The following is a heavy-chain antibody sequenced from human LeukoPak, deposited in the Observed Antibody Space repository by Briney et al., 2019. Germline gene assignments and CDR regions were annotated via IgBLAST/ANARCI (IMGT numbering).Heavy chain of an antibody. Sequence: GSLRLSCEASGFIFSSYVMGWVRQAPGKGLEWVSSISVGGGDTFTADSVKGRFTITRENSKNTLYLQMMGLRVEDTAIYYCAKLNLGEMAYFDSWGQGILVTVSS. D-gene: IGHD2-21*01. CDR2: ISVGGGDT. CDR3: AKLNLGEMAYFDS. J-gene: IGHJ4*02. CDR1: GFIFSSYV. V-gene: IGHV3-23*01.